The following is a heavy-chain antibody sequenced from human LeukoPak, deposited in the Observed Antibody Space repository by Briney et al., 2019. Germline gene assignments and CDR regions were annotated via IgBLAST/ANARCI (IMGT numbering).Heavy chain of an antibody. CDR1: GFTFSSYA. V-gene: IGHV3-23*01. CDR3: AKDQSDKLVEYQLLYGDLDY. Sequence: TGGSLRLSCAASGFTFSSYAMSWVRQAPGKGLEWVSAISGSGSNTYYADSVKGRFTFSRDNSKNMVYLQMKSQRAEHTCLYYCAKDQSDKLVEYQLLYGDLDYWGQGTLVTVSS. J-gene: IGHJ4*02. CDR2: ISGSGSNT. D-gene: IGHD2-2*02.